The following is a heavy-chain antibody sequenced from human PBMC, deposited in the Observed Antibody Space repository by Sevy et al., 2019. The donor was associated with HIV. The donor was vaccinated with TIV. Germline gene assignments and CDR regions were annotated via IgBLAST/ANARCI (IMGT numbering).Heavy chain of an antibody. D-gene: IGHD5-12*01. J-gene: IGHJ4*02. Sequence: GGSLRLSCAASGFTFSDYYMSWIRQAPGKGLEWVSYISSSGSTIYYADSVKGRFTISRDNAKNSLNLQMNSLRAEDTAGYYCARLDMATMRYFDYWGQGTLVTVSS. CDR3: ARLDMATMRYFDY. CDR1: GFTFSDYY. CDR2: ISSSGSTI. V-gene: IGHV3-11*01.